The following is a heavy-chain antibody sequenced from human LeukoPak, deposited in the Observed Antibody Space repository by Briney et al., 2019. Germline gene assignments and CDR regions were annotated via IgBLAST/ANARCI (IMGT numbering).Heavy chain of an antibody. J-gene: IGHJ3*02. CDR2: ILYDGSNK. CDR3: AKAWRAYGDYHTFDI. V-gene: IGHV3-30*18. Sequence: GGSLRLSCVASGFTFSSYGMHWVRQAPGKGPEWVAVILYDGSNKYNADSVKGRFTISRDTSKNTLYLQMSSLRAEDTAVYYCAKAWRAYGDYHTFDIWGLGTMVTVSS. CDR1: GFTFSSYG. D-gene: IGHD4-17*01.